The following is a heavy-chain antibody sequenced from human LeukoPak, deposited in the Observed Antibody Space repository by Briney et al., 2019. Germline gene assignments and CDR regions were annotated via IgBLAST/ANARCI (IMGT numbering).Heavy chain of an antibody. CDR2: ISSSSSYI. CDR1: GFTFSSYS. CDR3: TRDQRSGDGHILDY. J-gene: IGHJ4*02. Sequence: AGGSLRLSCAASGFTFSSYSMNWVRQAPGKGLEWVSSISSSSSYIYYADSVKGRFTISRDNAKNSLYLQMNSLRAEDTAVYYCTRDQRSGDGHILDYWGQGTLVTVSS. D-gene: IGHD5-24*01. V-gene: IGHV3-21*01.